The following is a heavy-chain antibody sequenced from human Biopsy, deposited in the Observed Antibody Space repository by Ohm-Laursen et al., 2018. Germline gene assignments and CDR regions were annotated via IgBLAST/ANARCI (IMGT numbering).Heavy chain of an antibody. CDR3: ARDTGTMVRGVLYQ. V-gene: IGHV3-9*01. CDR1: GFNLGDYA. Sequence: SLRLSCAASGFNLGDYAMHWVRQVPGKGLEWVSGIKWNSGRIDYADSVKGRFTISRDNAKNSLYLHMNSLRTEDSAFYYCARDTGTMVRGVLYQWGQGTQVTVSS. CDR2: IKWNSGRI. D-gene: IGHD3-10*01. J-gene: IGHJ4*02.